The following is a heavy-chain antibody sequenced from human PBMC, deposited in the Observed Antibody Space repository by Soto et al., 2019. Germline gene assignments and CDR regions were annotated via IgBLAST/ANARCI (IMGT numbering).Heavy chain of an antibody. CDR1: GFTLWDYS. CDR2: ISGSGGST. J-gene: IGHJ4*02. Sequence: GAPRHSCGGSGFTLWDYSISGGRPGPGKGLEWVSAISGSGGSTYYADSVKGRFTISRDNSKNTLYLQMNSLRAEDTAVYYCAKDDYGDYGYYFDYWGQGTLVTVSS. CDR3: AKDDYGDYGYYFDY. D-gene: IGHD4-17*01. V-gene: IGHV3-23*01.